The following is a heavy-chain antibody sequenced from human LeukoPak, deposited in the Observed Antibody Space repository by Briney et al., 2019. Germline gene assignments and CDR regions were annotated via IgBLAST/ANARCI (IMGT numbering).Heavy chain of an antibody. CDR1: GYTFMTYD. D-gene: IGHD5-24*01. V-gene: IGHV1-8*03. CDR3: ARDGRLQFYAFDI. J-gene: IGHJ3*02. CDR2: MNPNSGHT. Sequence: GASVKVSCKASGYTFMTYDINWVRQATGQGLEWMGWMNPNSGHTGYAQKFQGRVTITRNTSISTAYMELSSLRSEDTAVYYCARDGRLQFYAFDIWGQGTMVTVSS.